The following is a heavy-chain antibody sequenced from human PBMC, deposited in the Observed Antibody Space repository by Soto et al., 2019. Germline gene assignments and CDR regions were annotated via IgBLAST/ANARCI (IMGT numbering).Heavy chain of an antibody. D-gene: IGHD6-6*01. Sequence: QVQMVESGGGVVQPGRSLRLSCAASGFSFSTYGMHWVRQAPGKGLEWMAVISNDGSNKYYADSVKGRFTISRDNSKDTLVLQMNSLRGEDTAGYYCAKVVRADSTSSNFYYYSGMDVWGQWTTVTVSS. CDR1: GFSFSTYG. CDR2: ISNDGSNK. V-gene: IGHV3-30*18. J-gene: IGHJ6*02. CDR3: AKVVRADSTSSNFYYYSGMDV.